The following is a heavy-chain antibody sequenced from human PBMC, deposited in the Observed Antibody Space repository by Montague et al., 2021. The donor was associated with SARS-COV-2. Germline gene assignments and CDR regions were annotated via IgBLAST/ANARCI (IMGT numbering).Heavy chain of an antibody. CDR3: AKDREVATGGLYYFDY. Sequence: SLRLSCAASGFTFRNYAIIWVRQAPGKGLEWVSGISGCADITYYADSVKGRFTISRDKSKNTLYLQMSSLRAGDTAVYYCAKDREVATGGLYYFDYWGQGTMVTVSS. V-gene: IGHV3-23*01. J-gene: IGHJ4*02. CDR1: GFTFRNYA. CDR2: ISGCADIT. D-gene: IGHD5-24*01.